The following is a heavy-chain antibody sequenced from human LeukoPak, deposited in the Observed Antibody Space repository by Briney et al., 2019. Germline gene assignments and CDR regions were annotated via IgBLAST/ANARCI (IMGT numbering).Heavy chain of an antibody. CDR1: GGSISSYY. Sequence: PSETLSLTCTVSGGSISSYYWSWIRQPPGKGLEWIGYIYYSGSTNYNPSLKSRVTISVDTSKNQFSLKLSSVTAADTAVYYCASSGPKASYYFDYWGQGTLVTVSS. J-gene: IGHJ4*02. CDR2: IYYSGST. CDR3: ASSGPKASYYFDY. V-gene: IGHV4-59*01. D-gene: IGHD6-19*01.